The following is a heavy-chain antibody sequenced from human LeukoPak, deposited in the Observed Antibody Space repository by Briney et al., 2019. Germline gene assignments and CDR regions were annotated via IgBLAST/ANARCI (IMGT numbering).Heavy chain of an antibody. V-gene: IGHV3-7*01. Sequence: PGGSLRLACAASGFTFSSYWMSWVRQAPGKGLEWVANIKQDGSEKYYVDSVKGRFTISRDNAKNSLYLQMNSLRAEDTAMYYCASVIVTETDAFDIWGQGTMVTVSS. CDR3: ASVIVTETDAFDI. CDR2: IKQDGSEK. CDR1: GFTFSSYW. D-gene: IGHD2/OR15-2a*01. J-gene: IGHJ3*02.